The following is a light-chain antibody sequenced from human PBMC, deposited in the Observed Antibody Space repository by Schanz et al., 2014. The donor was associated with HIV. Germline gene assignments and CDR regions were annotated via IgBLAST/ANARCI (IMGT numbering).Light chain of an antibody. J-gene: IGKJ5*01. Sequence: EIVMTQSPATLSVSPGETATLSCRASQSVGINLAWYQQKPGQAPRLLIYGASSRATGIPDRFSGSGSGTDFTLTISRLEPEDFAVYYCQQRSNWPITFGQGTRLEIK. CDR3: QQRSNWPIT. CDR2: GAS. V-gene: IGKV3D-20*02. CDR1: QSVGIN.